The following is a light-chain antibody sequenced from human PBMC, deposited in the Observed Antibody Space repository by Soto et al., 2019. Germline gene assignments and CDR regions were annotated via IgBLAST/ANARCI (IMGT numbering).Light chain of an antibody. CDR2: EVS. J-gene: IGKJ5*01. Sequence: VVMTQTPLSLSVAPGQPASISCKSSQSLLHITGETFLFWSLQKPGQSPQLLIYEVSSRVSGVPDRFSGSVSGPDFTLEISRVETDDVVIYYCMQSTQLPHTFGQGTRLGIE. V-gene: IGKV2-29*03. CDR3: MQSTQLPHT. CDR1: QSLLHITGETF.